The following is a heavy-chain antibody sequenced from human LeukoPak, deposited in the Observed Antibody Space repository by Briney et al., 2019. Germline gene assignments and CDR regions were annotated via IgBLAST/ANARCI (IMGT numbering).Heavy chain of an antibody. CDR2: INPNSGGT. CDR1: GYTFTGYY. Sequence: ASVKVSCKASGYTFTGYYMHWVRQAPGQGLEWMGWINPNSGGTNYAQKFQGRVTMTRDTSISTAYMEPSRLRSDDTAVYYCASELGIAVAGTLDYWGQGTLVTVSS. CDR3: ASELGIAVAGTLDY. J-gene: IGHJ4*02. V-gene: IGHV1-2*02. D-gene: IGHD6-19*01.